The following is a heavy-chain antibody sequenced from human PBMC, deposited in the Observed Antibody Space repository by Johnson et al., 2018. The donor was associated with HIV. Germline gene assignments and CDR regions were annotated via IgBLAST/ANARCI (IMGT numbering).Heavy chain of an antibody. V-gene: IGHV3-66*01. CDR3: AREATMVRGVNDGFDI. J-gene: IGHJ3*02. Sequence: VQLVESGGGLVQPGGSLKLSCAASGFTLSINYMSWVRQAPGKGPEWVSVIFGGGSTDYADSVKGRFTISRYNSKNTLYLQMNSLRAEDTAVYYCAREATMVRGVNDGFDIWGQGTRVTVS. D-gene: IGHD3-10*01. CDR2: IFGGGST. CDR1: GFTLSINY.